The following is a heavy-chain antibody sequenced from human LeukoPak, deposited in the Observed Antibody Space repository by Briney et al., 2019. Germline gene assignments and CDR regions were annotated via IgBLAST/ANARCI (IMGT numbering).Heavy chain of an antibody. V-gene: IGHV3-74*01. J-gene: IGHJ4*02. CDR2: IKSDGSGT. CDR3: AKDLPTRIAGGYFDY. Sequence: PGGSLRLSCTASGFTFSSYWMHWVRQAPGKGLVWVSRIKSDGSGTTYADSVEGRFTISRDNSKNTLYLQMNSLRAEDTAIYYCAKDLPTRIAGGYFDYWGQGTLVTVSS. CDR1: GFTFSSYW. D-gene: IGHD6-13*01.